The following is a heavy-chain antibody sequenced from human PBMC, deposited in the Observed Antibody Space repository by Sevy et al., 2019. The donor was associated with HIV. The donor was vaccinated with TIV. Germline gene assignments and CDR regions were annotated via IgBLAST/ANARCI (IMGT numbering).Heavy chain of an antibody. CDR1: GFTFSSYA. Sequence: GGSLRLSCAASGFTFSSYAMHWVRQAPGKGLEWVAVISYDGSNKYYADSVKGRFTISRDNSKNTLYLQMNSLRAEDTAVYYCVHLWDIVVVPAAQYYYYGMDVWGQGTPVTVSS. V-gene: IGHV3-30*04. D-gene: IGHD2-2*01. CDR3: VHLWDIVVVPAAQYYYYGMDV. J-gene: IGHJ6*02. CDR2: ISYDGSNK.